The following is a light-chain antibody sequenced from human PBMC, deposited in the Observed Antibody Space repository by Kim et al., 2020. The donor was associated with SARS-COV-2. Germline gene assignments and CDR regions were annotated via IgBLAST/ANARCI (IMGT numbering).Light chain of an antibody. CDR1: QSVSSK. Sequence: VSPGERATLSCRASQSVSSKLAWCQQKPGQAPRLLIYDASTRATGIPARFSGSGSGTEFTLTISSLQSEDFAIYYCQQYFNWPLTFGGGTKVDIK. J-gene: IGKJ4*01. V-gene: IGKV3-15*01. CDR3: QQYFNWPLT. CDR2: DAS.